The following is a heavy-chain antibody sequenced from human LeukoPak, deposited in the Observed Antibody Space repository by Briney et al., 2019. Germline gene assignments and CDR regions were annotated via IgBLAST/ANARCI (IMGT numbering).Heavy chain of an antibody. D-gene: IGHD2-2*01. V-gene: IGHV1-69*01. CDR1: GGTFSSYA. Sequence: ASVTVSCKASGGTFSSYAISWVRQAPGQGLEWMGGIIPIFGTANYAQKFQGRVTITADESTSTAYMELSSLRSEDTAVYYCARDDVFQVVPAAMEGDDYWGQGTLVTVSS. CDR3: ARDDVFQVVPAAMEGDDY. CDR2: IIPIFGTA. J-gene: IGHJ4*02.